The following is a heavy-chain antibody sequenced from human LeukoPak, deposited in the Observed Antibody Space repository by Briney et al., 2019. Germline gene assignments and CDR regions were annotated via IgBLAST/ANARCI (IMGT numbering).Heavy chain of an antibody. CDR1: GGSISSYY. Sequence: SEPLSLTCTVSGGSISSYYWSWIRQPPGKGLEWIGYIYYSGSTNYNPSLKSRVTISVDTSKNQFSLKLSSVTAADTAVYYCARGSIAVAVAADYWGQGTLVTVSS. CDR3: ARGSIAVAVAADY. D-gene: IGHD6-19*01. J-gene: IGHJ4*02. V-gene: IGHV4-59*01. CDR2: IYYSGST.